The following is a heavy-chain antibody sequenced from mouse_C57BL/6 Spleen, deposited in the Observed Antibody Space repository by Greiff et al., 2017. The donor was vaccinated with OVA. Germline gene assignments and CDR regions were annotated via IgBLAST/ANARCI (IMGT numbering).Heavy chain of an antibody. J-gene: IGHJ4*01. Sequence: QVQLKQPGAELVRPGSSVKLSCKASGYTFTSYWMDWVKQRPGQGLEWIGNIYPSDSETHYNQKFKDKATLTVDKSSSTAYMQLSSLTSEDSAVYYCARWNGYYPHAMDYWGQGTSVTVSS. V-gene: IGHV1-61*01. CDR3: ARWNGYYPHAMDY. CDR1: GYTFTSYW. D-gene: IGHD2-3*01. CDR2: IYPSDSET.